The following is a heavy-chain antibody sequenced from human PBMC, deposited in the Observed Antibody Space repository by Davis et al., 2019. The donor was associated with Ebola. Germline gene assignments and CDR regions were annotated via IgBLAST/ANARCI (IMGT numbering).Heavy chain of an antibody. J-gene: IGHJ4*02. CDR1: VFSFPWSW. D-gene: IGHD4-17*01. CDR2: ISSDGGIT. Sequence: PGGSLRLSCAASVFSFPWSWMHWVRQAPGKGLVYVSRISSDGGITSYADSVKGRFTISRDNAKSTLYLQMNSLTAEDTAVYYCIRTTYGAPEYWGQGTLVTVSS. CDR3: IRTTYGAPEY. V-gene: IGHV3-74*01.